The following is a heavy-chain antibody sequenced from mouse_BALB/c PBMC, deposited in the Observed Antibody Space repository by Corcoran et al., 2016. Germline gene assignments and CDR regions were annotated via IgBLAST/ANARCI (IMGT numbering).Heavy chain of an antibody. J-gene: IGHJ2*01. V-gene: IGHV1S136*01. CDR1: GYTFTSHV. Sequence: EVQLQQSGPELVKPGASVKMSCKASGYTFTSHVMHWVKQKPGQGLEWIGYINPYNDGTKYNEKFKGKATLTSDKSSSTAYMELSSLTSEDSAVYYCARDGNYVREYFDYWGQGTTLTVSS. CDR2: INPYNDGT. CDR3: ARDGNYVREYFDY. D-gene: IGHD2-1*01.